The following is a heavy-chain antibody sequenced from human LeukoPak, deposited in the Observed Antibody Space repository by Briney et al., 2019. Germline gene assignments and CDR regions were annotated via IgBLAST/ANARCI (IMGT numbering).Heavy chain of an antibody. CDR1: GFTFSSYA. Sequence: PGGSLRLSCAASGFTFSSYAMSWVRQAPGKGLEWASAISGSCGSTYYADSVKGRFTISRDNSKNPLYLQMNSLRAEDTAVYYCAKDCSGGSCYGYWGQGTLVTVSS. V-gene: IGHV3-23*01. J-gene: IGHJ4*02. CDR2: ISGSCGST. D-gene: IGHD2-15*01. CDR3: AKDCSGGSCYGY.